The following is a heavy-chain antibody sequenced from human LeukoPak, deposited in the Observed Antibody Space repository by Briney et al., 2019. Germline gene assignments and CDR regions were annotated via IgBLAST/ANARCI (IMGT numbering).Heavy chain of an antibody. Sequence: PSGTLSLTCAVSGGSISSSNWWSWVRQPPGKGLEWIGEIYHSGSTNYNPSLKSRVTISVDKSKNQFSLKLSSVTAADTAVYYCARVGYDYGGNSGEDYYYGMDVWGQGTTVTVSS. CDR1: GGSISSSNW. CDR3: ARVGYDYGGNSGEDYYYGMDV. D-gene: IGHD4-23*01. V-gene: IGHV4-4*02. J-gene: IGHJ6*02. CDR2: IYHSGST.